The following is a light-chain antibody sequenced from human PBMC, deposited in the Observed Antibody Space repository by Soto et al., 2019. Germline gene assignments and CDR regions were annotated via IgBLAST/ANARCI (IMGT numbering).Light chain of an antibody. J-gene: IGLJ1*01. Sequence: QSALTQPASVSGSPGQSITISCTATSSHAGGYNYVSWYQQHPGKAPKLMIYEVSHRPSGVSNRFSGSKSGNTASLTISGLQAEDEADYYCSSFTTSRFYVFGPGTKLTVL. CDR1: SSHAGGYNY. CDR2: EVS. V-gene: IGLV2-14*01. CDR3: SSFTTSRFYV.